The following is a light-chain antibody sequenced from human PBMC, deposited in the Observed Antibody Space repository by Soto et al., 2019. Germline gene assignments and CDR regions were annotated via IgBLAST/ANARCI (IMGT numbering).Light chain of an antibody. V-gene: IGLV2-14*03. Sequence: QSALTQSSSVSGSPGQSITISFTEISSDVCEYKYVSWYQQHPGTAPKLIIYDVSTWPSGVSNRFSGTKSGSTASLTISGLQADDDADYYCSAYTTGIALYVFGAGTKLTAL. J-gene: IGLJ1*01. CDR2: DVS. CDR1: SSDVCEYKY. CDR3: SAYTTGIALYV.